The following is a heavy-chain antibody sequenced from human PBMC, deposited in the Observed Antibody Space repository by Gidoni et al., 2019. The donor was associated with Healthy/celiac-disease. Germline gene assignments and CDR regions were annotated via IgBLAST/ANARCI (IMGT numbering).Heavy chain of an antibody. CDR1: GFTFSSYS. Sequence: EVQLVASGGGLVKPGGSLRLSCAASGFTFSSYSMNWVRQAPGKGLEWVSYISSSSSYIYYADSVKGRFTISRDNAKNSLYLQMTSLMAEDTAVYYCARDPQFNIGYWGQGTLVTVSS. D-gene: IGHD3-16*02. J-gene: IGHJ4*02. V-gene: IGHV3-21*01. CDR2: ISSSSSYI. CDR3: ARDPQFNIGY.